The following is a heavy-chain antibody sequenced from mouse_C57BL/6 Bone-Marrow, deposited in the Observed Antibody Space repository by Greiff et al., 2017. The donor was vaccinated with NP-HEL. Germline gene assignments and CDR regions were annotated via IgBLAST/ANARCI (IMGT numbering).Heavy chain of an antibody. Sequence: VQLQQPGAELVKPGASVKMSCKASGYTFTSYWITWVKQRPGQGLEWIGDIYPGSGSTNYNEKFKSKATLTVDTSSSTAYMQLSSLTSEDSAVYYCARRSHYYGSSYGYWGQGTTLTVSS. CDR1: GYTFTSYW. CDR3: ARRSHYYGSSYGY. J-gene: IGHJ2*01. V-gene: IGHV1-55*01. CDR2: IYPGSGST. D-gene: IGHD1-1*01.